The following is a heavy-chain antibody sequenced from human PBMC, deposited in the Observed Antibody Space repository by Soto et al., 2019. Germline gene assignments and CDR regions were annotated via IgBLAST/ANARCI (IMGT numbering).Heavy chain of an antibody. J-gene: IGHJ4*02. CDR1: GFTVGDYA. Sequence: GGSLRLSCTASGFTVGDYAMSWFRQAPGKGLERVGFIRSKAYGGTTEYAAPVKGRFTISRDDSKSIAYLQMNSLKTEDTAVYYCTRTYSSGYYLAYWGQGTLVTVSS. V-gene: IGHV3-49*03. D-gene: IGHD3-22*01. CDR2: IRSKAYGGTT. CDR3: TRTYSSGYYLAY.